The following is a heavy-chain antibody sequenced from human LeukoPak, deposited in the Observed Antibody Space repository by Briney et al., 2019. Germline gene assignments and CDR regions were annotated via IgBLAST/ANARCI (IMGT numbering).Heavy chain of an antibody. CDR1: GYPFSTYE. J-gene: IGHJ5*02. V-gene: IGHV1-8*01. Sequence: ASVKVSCKTSGYPFSTYEINWVRQAAGQGLEWMGWVHPNSGNTAYAQRFQGRVAMTRDTSISTVYMELSSLRSNDTAVYFCTRGPRNGPWGQGTLVTVSS. CDR2: VHPNSGNT. CDR3: TRGPRNGP. D-gene: IGHD1-1*01.